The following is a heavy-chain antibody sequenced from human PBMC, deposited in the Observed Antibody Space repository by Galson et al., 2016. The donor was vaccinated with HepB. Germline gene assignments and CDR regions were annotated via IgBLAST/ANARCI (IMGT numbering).Heavy chain of an antibody. CDR2: IRSNANSYAT. V-gene: IGHV3-73*01. Sequence: SLRLSCAASGFTFSGSAMHWVRQASGKGLEWVGRIRSNANSYATAYAASGQSRFTITRDESKNTAYLQMNSLKTEDTAVYYCTRTLSSSWYNWFDPWGQGTLVTVPS. CDR1: GFTFSGSA. D-gene: IGHD6-13*01. CDR3: TRTLSSSWYNWFDP. J-gene: IGHJ5*02.